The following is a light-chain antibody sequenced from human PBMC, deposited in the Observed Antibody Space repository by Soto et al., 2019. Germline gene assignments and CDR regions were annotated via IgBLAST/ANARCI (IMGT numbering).Light chain of an antibody. CDR2: AAS. Sequence: DIQLTQSPSFLSASVGDRVTITCRASQGISSYLAWYQQKPGKAPKLLIYAASTLHSGVPSRFSGSGSGTEFTLTISSLQPEDFATYYGQQLNSYPLTCGGGTKVEIK. CDR3: QQLNSYPLT. V-gene: IGKV1-9*01. CDR1: QGISSY. J-gene: IGKJ4*01.